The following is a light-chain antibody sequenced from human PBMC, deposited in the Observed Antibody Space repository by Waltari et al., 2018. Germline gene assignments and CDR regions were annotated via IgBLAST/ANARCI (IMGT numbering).Light chain of an antibody. J-gene: IGKJ2*01. CDR1: KTIYTS. V-gene: IGKV1-39*01. Sequence: DIQMTQSPSPLSASVGDRVTITCRASKTIYTSLNGYTHKPGKSPRLLISVSSTLQHGVPSRFSGRGSGTEFTLAISRLQPEDFATYYCHQSYTLPYTFGQGTQLDI. CDR2: VSS. CDR3: HQSYTLPYT.